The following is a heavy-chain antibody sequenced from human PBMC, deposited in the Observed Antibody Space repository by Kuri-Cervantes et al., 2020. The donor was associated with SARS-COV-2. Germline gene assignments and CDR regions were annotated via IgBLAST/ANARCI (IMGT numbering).Heavy chain of an antibody. CDR3: ATGRVVAAN. J-gene: IGHJ4*02. Sequence: GESLKISCAASGFTFSSYWMHWVRQAPGKGLVWVSRINSDGSSTSYADSVKGRFTISRDNAKNTLYLQMNSLRVEDTAVYHCATGRVVAANWGQGTLVTAPQ. D-gene: IGHD2-15*01. CDR1: GFTFSSYW. CDR2: INSDGSST. V-gene: IGHV3-74*01.